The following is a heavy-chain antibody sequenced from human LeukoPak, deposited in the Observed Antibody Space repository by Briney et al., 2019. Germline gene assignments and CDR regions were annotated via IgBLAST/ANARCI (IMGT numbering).Heavy chain of an antibody. V-gene: IGHV1-2*02. D-gene: IGHD1-7*01. CDR1: GYTFTAYY. Sequence: ASVKVSCKTSGYTFTAYYLHWVRHAPGQGLDWMGWINPNSGVTYYAQKFQGRVTMTRDTSINTAYMELGRLTSDDTAVYHCARGNYGYAFDMWGQGTMVPVSS. J-gene: IGHJ3*02. CDR2: INPNSGVT. CDR3: ARGNYGYAFDM.